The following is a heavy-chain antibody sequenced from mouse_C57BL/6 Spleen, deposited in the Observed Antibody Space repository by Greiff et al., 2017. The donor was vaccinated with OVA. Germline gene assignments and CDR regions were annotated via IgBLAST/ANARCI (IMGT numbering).Heavy chain of an antibody. CDR1: GYTFTSYW. CDR2: IYPGSGST. J-gene: IGHJ4*01. V-gene: IGHV1-55*01. D-gene: IGHD3-1*01. Sequence: QVQLQQPGAELVKPGASVKLSCKASGYTFTSYWITWVKQRPGQGLEWIGDIYPGSGSTNYNEKFKSKATMTVDPSSSTASLQLSSLTSEDSAVYYCTKSGYCGSGLYYSAMAYWGKGTSVTVSS. CDR3: TKSGYCGSGLYYSAMAY.